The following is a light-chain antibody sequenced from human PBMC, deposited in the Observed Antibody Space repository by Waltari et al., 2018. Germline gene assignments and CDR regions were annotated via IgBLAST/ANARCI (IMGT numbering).Light chain of an antibody. CDR1: QTISIY. J-gene: IGKJ3*01. V-gene: IGKV1-39*01. Sequence: DIQMTQSPSSLSASVGARVTIPCRASQTISIYLNWFQQKPGKAPKLLIYAASSLQGGVPSRFSGSGSGTDFTLTISSLQPEDFATYYCQHSYSTPPFTFGPGTKVDIK. CDR2: AAS. CDR3: QHSYSTPPFT.